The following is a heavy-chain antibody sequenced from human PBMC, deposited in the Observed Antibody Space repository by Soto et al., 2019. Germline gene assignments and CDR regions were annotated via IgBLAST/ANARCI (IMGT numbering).Heavy chain of an antibody. CDR3: ARETYGDYVGYFDP. V-gene: IGHV4-31*03. CDR1: GGSISRGGYY. J-gene: IGHJ5*02. Sequence: TSETLSLTCTVSGGSISRGGYYWNWIRQHPGKGLEWIGYIFYSGTTYYNPSLKSRVTISVDTSKNQFSLKLSSVTAADTAVYYCARETYGDYVGYFDPWGQGTLVTVSS. CDR2: IFYSGTT. D-gene: IGHD4-17*01.